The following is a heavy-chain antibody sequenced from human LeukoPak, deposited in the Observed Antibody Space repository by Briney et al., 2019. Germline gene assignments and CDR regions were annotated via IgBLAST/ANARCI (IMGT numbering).Heavy chain of an antibody. CDR3: AKGAASRGYTYVAN. Sequence: GGSLRLSCAASGFNFVTYTMNWVRQAPGEGLEWVSVIANSGETKYYADSVRGRFTISRDNSNNTLYLQMNSLRAEDTAVYYCAKGAASRGYTYVANWGQGTLVTVSS. D-gene: IGHD5-18*01. V-gene: IGHV3-23*01. J-gene: IGHJ4*02. CDR2: IANSGETK. CDR1: GFNFVTYT.